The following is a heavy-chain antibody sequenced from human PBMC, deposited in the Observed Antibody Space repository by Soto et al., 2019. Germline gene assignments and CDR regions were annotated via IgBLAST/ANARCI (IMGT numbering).Heavy chain of an antibody. J-gene: IGHJ4*02. Sequence: SETLSLTXAVSGGSISSGGYSWSWIRQPPGKGLEWIGYIYHTWNTYYNPSLESRVTISVDRSRNQLSLELTSVTAADTAVYYCTRFRGTAILDYWGQGTLVTVCS. D-gene: IGHD2-2*02. CDR2: IYHTWNT. V-gene: IGHV4-30-2*01. CDR1: GGSISSGGYS. CDR3: TRFRGTAILDY.